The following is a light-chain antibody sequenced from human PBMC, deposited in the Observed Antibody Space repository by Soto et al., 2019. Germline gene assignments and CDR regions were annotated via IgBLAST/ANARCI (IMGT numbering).Light chain of an antibody. V-gene: IGKV3-20*01. CDR2: GAS. CDR1: QSITSSS. Sequence: EIVLTQFPGTLSLSPGERATLSCRASQSITSSSLAWYQQKPGQAPRLLMYGASIRITGIPDRFSGSGSGTDFTLTISRLEPDDFAVYYCQPYGSSPRTFGQGTKVEIK. J-gene: IGKJ1*01. CDR3: QPYGSSPRT.